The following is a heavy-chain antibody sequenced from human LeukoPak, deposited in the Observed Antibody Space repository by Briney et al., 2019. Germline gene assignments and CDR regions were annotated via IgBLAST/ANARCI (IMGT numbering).Heavy chain of an antibody. CDR1: GGTFSSYA. Sequence: SVKVSCKASGGTFSSYAISWVRQAPGQGLEWMGGIIPIFGTANYAQKFQGRVTITTDESTSTAYMELSSLRSEDTAVYYCACTVPAAIGYYYYMDVWGKGTTVTVSS. V-gene: IGHV1-69*05. J-gene: IGHJ6*03. CDR2: IIPIFGTA. CDR3: ACTVPAAIGYYYYMDV. D-gene: IGHD2-2*01.